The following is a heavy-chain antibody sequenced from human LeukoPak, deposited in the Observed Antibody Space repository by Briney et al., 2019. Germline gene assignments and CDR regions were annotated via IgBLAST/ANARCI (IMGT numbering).Heavy chain of an antibody. J-gene: IGHJ4*02. D-gene: IGHD3-10*01. Sequence: GRSLRLSCAASGFTFSSYGMHWVRQAPGKGLEWVAVISYDGSNKYYADSVKGRFTISRDNSKNTLYLQINSLRAEDTAVYYCAKDFSKGLMSDGSGSYYPGYYWGQGTLVTVSS. V-gene: IGHV3-30*18. CDR1: GFTFSSYG. CDR3: AKDFSKGLMSDGSGSYYPGYY. CDR2: ISYDGSNK.